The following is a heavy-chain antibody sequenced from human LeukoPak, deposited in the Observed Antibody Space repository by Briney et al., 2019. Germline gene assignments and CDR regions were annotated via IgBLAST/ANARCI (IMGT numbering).Heavy chain of an antibody. J-gene: IGHJ3*02. CDR1: GGSIGSYF. D-gene: IGHD1-26*01. CDR2: NSGST. CDR3: ARGRGYGGNYLRAFDI. Sequence: SETLSLTCTVSGGSIGSYFWSWIRQPPGKGLEWIGYNSGSTKYNPSLKSRVTISVDTSKNQLSLKLSSVTAADTAVYYCARGRGYGGNYLRAFDIWGQGTMVSVSS. V-gene: IGHV4-59*08.